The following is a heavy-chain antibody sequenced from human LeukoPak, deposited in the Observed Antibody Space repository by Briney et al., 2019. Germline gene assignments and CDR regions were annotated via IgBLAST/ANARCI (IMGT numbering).Heavy chain of an antibody. V-gene: IGHV4-39*01. CDR3: TGRSVGGSVATRTTYFDY. D-gene: IGHD6-6*01. CDR2: IYYRGDT. J-gene: IGHJ4*02. CDR1: GGSITSSSHY. Sequence: PSETLSLTCAASGGSITSSSHYWDWVRQPPGKGLGWIGSIYYRGDTYYSPSIKSRVTMSVDTSKNQFFLKLSSVAAAASAVFFCTGRSVGGSVATRTTYFDYWGQGTLVSVSS.